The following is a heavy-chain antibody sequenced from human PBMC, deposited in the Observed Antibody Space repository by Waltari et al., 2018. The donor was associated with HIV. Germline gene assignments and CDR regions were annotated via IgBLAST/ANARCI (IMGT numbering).Heavy chain of an antibody. CDR2: IIPIFGTA. Sequence: QVQLVQSGAEVKKPGSSVQVSCKASGGNFQQNASSMCVPDQGLEWMGGIIPIFGTANYAQKFQGRVTITADKSTSTAYMELSSLRSEDTAVYYCARDPASTMVRGVIIKGAFDIWGQGTMVTVSS. D-gene: IGHD3-10*01. J-gene: IGHJ3*02. CDR1: GGNFQQNA. V-gene: IGHV1-69*06. CDR3: ARDPASTMVRGVIIKGAFDI.